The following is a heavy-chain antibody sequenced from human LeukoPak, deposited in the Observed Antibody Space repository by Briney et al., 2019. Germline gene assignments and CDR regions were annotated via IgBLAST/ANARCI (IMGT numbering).Heavy chain of an antibody. CDR2: IYYSGST. CDR1: GGSFSSYY. J-gene: IGHJ4*02. V-gene: IGHV4-39*01. D-gene: IGHD6-13*01. CDR3: ARTHRVAAAGTGDDY. Sequence: PSETLSLTCAVYGGSFSSYYWGWIRQPPGKGLEWIGSIYYSGSTYYNPSLKSRVTISVDTSKNQFSLKLSSVTAADTAVYYCARTHRVAAAGTGDDYWGQGTLVTVSS.